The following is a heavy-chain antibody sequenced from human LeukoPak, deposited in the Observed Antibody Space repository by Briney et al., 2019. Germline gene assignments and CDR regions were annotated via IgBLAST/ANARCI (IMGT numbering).Heavy chain of an antibody. D-gene: IGHD2-8*01. CDR2: TNEDESAK. Sequence: GESLRLSCAASGYSCRNSWMAWVRQAPGKGLEWVALTNEDESAKYYVDSVKGRFTISRDNAKNSLFLQMNSMRDEDTAMYYCARGVNRAYDIWGHGTMVTVSS. CDR3: ARGVNRAYDI. J-gene: IGHJ3*02. CDR1: GYSCRNSW. V-gene: IGHV3-7*01.